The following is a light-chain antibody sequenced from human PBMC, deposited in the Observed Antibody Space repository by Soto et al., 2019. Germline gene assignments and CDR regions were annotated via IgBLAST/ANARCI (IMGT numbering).Light chain of an antibody. CDR2: EVY. CDR1: DSDVGGYNF. CDR3: SSYAASDNFVI. J-gene: IGLJ2*01. Sequence: QSALTQPPSASGSPGQSVTSSCTGTDSDVGGYNFVSWYQQHPGRAPKLMIYEVYQRPSGVPDRFSGSKSGNTASLTVSGLQAEDEANYYCSSYAASDNFVIFGGGTKVTVL. V-gene: IGLV2-8*01.